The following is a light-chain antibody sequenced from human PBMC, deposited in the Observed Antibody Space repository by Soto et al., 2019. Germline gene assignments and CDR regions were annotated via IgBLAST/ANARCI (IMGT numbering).Light chain of an antibody. CDR1: SSNIGGNS. CDR3: ATWDDSLNGYV. V-gene: IGLV1-44*01. Sequence: QLVLIQPPSVSGPAGQSVTISCSGSSSNIGGNSVNWFQQLPGTAPKLLIYSNDQRPSGVPARFSASKSGTSASLAISGLHSEDESEYYCATWDDSLNGYVFGPGTKLTVL. CDR2: SND. J-gene: IGLJ1*01.